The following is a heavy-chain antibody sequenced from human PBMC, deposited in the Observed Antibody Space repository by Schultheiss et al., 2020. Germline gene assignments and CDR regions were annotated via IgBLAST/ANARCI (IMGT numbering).Heavy chain of an antibody. D-gene: IGHD5-12*01. CDR3: ARWRATFIDY. V-gene: IGHV3-11*01. CDR1: GGSISSGGYY. Sequence: LSLTCTVSGGSISSGGYYWSWIRQAPGKGLVWVSYITSSGNSVWYADSMKGRFTISRDNSKNTLYLQMNSLRAEDTAVYYCARWRATFIDYWGQGTLGTAAS. J-gene: IGHJ4*02. CDR2: ITSSGNSV.